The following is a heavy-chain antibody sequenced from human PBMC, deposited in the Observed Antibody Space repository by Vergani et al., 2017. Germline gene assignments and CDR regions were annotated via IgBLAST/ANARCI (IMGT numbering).Heavy chain of an antibody. D-gene: IGHD6-19*01. CDR2: ISGSGGGT. V-gene: IGHV3-23*01. CDR3: AXDAGYTSGWDPFDI. Sequence: EVQLLESGGGLVHLGGSLRLSCAASGFTFSTYALTWVRQAPGKGLEWVSFISGSGGGTYYADSVKGRFTISRDNSKNTLYLQMNSLRAEDTAVYYCAXDAGYTSGWDPFDIWGQGTMVTVSS. CDR1: GFTFSTYA. J-gene: IGHJ3*02.